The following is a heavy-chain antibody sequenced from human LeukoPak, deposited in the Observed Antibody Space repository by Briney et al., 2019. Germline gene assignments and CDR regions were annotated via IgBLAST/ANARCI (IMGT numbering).Heavy chain of an antibody. J-gene: IGHJ4*02. CDR2: MNPNSGNT. Sequence: GASVKVSCKASGYTFTSYDINWVRQATGQGLEWMGWMNPNSGNTGYAQKFQGRVTITADESASTANMELSSLRSEDTAVYYCARGAEVAGTGTYFDYWGQGTLVTVSS. CDR1: GYTFTSYD. CDR3: ARGAEVAGTGTYFDY. D-gene: IGHD6-19*01. V-gene: IGHV1-8*01.